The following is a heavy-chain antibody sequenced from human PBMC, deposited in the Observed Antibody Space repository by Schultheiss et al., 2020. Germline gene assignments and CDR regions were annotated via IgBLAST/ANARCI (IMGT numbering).Heavy chain of an antibody. V-gene: IGHV4-59*12. J-gene: IGHJ4*02. D-gene: IGHD2-2*01. Sequence: SQTLSLTCTVSGGSISSYYWNWIRQPPGKGLEWIGYIYYSGATNYNPSLKSRVAISVDTSKNQFSLKLTSVTAADTAVYYCARLASPARGSLVFDYWGQGTLVTVSS. CDR3: ARLASPARGSLVFDY. CDR2: IYYSGAT. CDR1: GGSISSYY.